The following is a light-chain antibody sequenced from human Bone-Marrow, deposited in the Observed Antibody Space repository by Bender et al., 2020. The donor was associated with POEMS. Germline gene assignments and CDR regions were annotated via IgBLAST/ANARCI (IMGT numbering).Light chain of an antibody. V-gene: IGLV2-14*02. Sequence: QSALTQPASVSGSLGQSITISCTGSSNYVGDYGLVSWYQQHPGKAPKLLIYEGTKRPSGVSDRFSGSKSGNTASLTISGLQAEDEADYYCSSYSSSSTMWLFGGGTKLTVL. CDR3: SSYSSSSTMWL. CDR2: EGT. CDR1: SNYVGDYGL. J-gene: IGLJ3*02.